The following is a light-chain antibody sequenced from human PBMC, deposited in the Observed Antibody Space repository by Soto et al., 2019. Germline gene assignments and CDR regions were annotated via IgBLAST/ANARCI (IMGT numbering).Light chain of an antibody. CDR1: SSDVGSDNL. CDR2: EGS. CDR3: CSDAGSSTAI. J-gene: IGLJ2*01. Sequence: QSALTQPASVSGSPGQSITISCTGTSSDVGSDNLVSWYQQHPGKAPKLMIYEGSKRPSGVSNRFSGSKSGNTASLTISGLQAEDEADYYCCSDAGSSTAIFGGGTKLTVL. V-gene: IGLV2-23*01.